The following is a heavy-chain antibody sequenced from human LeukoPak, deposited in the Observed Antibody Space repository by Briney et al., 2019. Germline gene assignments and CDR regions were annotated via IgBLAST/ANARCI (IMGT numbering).Heavy chain of an antibody. CDR1: GYTFTDYY. Sequence: GASVNVSCKASGYTFTDYYMHWVRQAPGQGLEWMGWINPKSGGTNYAQKFQGRVTMTRDTSISTAFMELSRLKSDDTAVYYCAKLEQTFDFHYWGQGTLVTVSS. J-gene: IGHJ4*02. D-gene: IGHD1/OR15-1a*01. CDR2: INPKSGGT. CDR3: AKLEQTFDFHY. V-gene: IGHV1-2*02.